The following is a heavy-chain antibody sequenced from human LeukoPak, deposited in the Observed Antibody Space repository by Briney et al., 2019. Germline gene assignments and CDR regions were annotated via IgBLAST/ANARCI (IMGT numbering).Heavy chain of an antibody. CDR3: AKDRSVWEGPYFDY. V-gene: IGHV3-23*01. J-gene: IGHJ4*02. D-gene: IGHD1-26*01. Sequence: GGSLRPSCAASGFTFSSYAMSWVRQAPGKGLEWVSAISGSGGSTYYADSVKGRFTISRDNSKNTLYLQMNSLRAEDTAVYYCAKDRSVWEGPYFDYWGQGTLVTVSS. CDR2: ISGSGGST. CDR1: GFTFSSYA.